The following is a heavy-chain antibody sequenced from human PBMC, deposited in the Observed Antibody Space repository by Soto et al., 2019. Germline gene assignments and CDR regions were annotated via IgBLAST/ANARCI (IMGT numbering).Heavy chain of an antibody. CDR3: ARDSSSWLGLSPNCCMDV. J-gene: IGHJ6*02. CDR1: GGSISSGGYY. V-gene: IGHV4-31*03. Sequence: QVQLQEAGPGLVKPSQTLSLTCPVSGGSISSGGYYWSWIRQHPGKGLEWIGYIYYSGSTYYNPSLKSRVTISVDTSKNQFSLKLSSVTAADTAVYYCARDSSSWLGLSPNCCMDVWGQGTTVTVSS. CDR2: IYYSGST. D-gene: IGHD6-13*01.